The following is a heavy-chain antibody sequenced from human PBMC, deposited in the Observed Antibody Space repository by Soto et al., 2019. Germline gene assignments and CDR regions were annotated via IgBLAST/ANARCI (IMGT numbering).Heavy chain of an antibody. CDR1: GFTFSSYS. CDR2: ISSGSAAI. V-gene: IGHV3-48*02. CDR3: ARGSDAFDI. J-gene: IGHJ3*02. Sequence: EVHLVESGGGLVQPGGSLRLSCAASGFTFSSYSMNWVRQAPGKGLEWVSYISSGSAAIYYADSVKGRFTISRDNAKNSLYLQMNSPRDEDTAVYCCARGSDAFDIWGQGTMITVSS.